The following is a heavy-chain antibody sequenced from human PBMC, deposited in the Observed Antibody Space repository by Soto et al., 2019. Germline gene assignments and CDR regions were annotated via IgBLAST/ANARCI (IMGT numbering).Heavy chain of an antibody. J-gene: IGHJ6*02. CDR2: INPSGGRT. D-gene: IGHD3-9*01. CDR3: ARHPYDILTGTYYYYYGMDV. V-gene: IGHV1-46*01. CDR1: GYTFTSYY. Sequence: GASVKVSCKASGYTFTSYYMHWVRQAPGQGLEWMGIINPSGGRTSYAQKNKGRVNMTRDTSTSTVYLELSSLRSEDTAVYFFARHPYDILTGTYYYYYGMDVWGQGTTVTVSS.